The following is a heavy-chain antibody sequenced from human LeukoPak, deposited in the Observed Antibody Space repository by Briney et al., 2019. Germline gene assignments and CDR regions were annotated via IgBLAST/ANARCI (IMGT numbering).Heavy chain of an antibody. CDR3: ARSGYSSSWYMF. D-gene: IGHD6-13*01. Sequence: ASVKVSCKASGYTFTSYYMHWVRQAPGQGLEWMGMINPSGGSTSYAQKFQGRVTMTRDMSTSTVYMELNSLRAEDTAFYYCARSGYSSSWYMFWGQGSLVTVSS. J-gene: IGHJ4*02. CDR2: INPSGGST. V-gene: IGHV1-46*01. CDR1: GYTFTSYY.